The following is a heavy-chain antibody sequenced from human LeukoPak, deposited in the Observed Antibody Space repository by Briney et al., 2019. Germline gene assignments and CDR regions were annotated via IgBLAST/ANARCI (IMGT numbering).Heavy chain of an antibody. J-gene: IGHJ4*02. V-gene: IGHV3-23*01. D-gene: IGHD3-3*01. CDR2: ISGSGDST. CDR3: AKKRYDFWSGYFDY. CDR1: GFTFSSYA. Sequence: GGSLRLSCAASGFTFSSYAMSWVRQAPGKGLEWVSAISGSGDSTYSADSVKGRFTISRDNSKNTLYLQMNSLRAEDTAVYYCAKKRYDFWSGYFDYWGQGTLVTVSS.